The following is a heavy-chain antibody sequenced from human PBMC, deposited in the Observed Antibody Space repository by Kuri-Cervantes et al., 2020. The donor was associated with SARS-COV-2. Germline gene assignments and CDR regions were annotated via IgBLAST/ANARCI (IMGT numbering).Heavy chain of an antibody. CDR1: GFTVSSNY. V-gene: IGHV3-66*03. D-gene: IGHD2-2*01. CDR3: ASRSYQLLAYYYYGMDV. Sequence: GESLKISCAASGFTVSSNYMSWVRQAPGKGLEWVSVIYSCGSTYYADSVKGRFTISRDNSKNTLYLQMNSLRAEDAAVYYCASRSYQLLAYYYYGMDVWGQGTTVTVSS. J-gene: IGHJ6*02. CDR2: IYSCGST.